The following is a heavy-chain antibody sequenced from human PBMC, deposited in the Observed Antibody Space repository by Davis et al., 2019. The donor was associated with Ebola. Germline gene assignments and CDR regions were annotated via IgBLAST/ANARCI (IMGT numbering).Heavy chain of an antibody. J-gene: IGHJ3*02. CDR1: GYTFTSYS. Sequence: ASVKVSCRTSGYTFTSYSINWVRQAPGQGLEWMGFINPYNGNTNYAQKFQGRVTMTTDTSTGTAYMELRSLRSDDTAMYFCARTSIVGTTTTASDIWGQGTMVTVSS. D-gene: IGHD1-26*01. V-gene: IGHV1-18*01. CDR2: INPYNGNT. CDR3: ARTSIVGTTTTASDI.